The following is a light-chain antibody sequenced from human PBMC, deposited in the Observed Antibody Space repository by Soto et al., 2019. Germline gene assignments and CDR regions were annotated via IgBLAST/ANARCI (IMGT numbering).Light chain of an antibody. CDR3: QQYYSYSYT. V-gene: IGKV1-5*03. CDR1: QSISSW. CDR2: KTS. J-gene: IGKJ2*01. Sequence: DIQMTQSPSTLSASVGDRVTITCRASQSISSWLAWYQQKPGKAPNLLISKTSSLESGVPSRFSGSGSGTEFTLTISSLQPDDFATYYCQQYYSYSYTFGQGTKLEIK.